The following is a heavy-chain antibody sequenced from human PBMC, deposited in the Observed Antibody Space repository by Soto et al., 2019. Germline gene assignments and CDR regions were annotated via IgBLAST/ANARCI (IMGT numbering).Heavy chain of an antibody. J-gene: IGHJ6*02. D-gene: IGHD1-7*01. CDR3: ARTAQTNWNYATYYYYYGMDV. V-gene: IGHV3-21*01. Sequence: PGGSLRLSCAASGFTFSSYSMNWVRQAPGKGLEWVSSISSSSSYIYYADSVKGRFTISRDNAKNSLYLQMNSLRSEDTAVYYCARTAQTNWNYATYYYYYGMDVWGQGTTVTVSS. CDR2: ISSSSSYI. CDR1: GFTFSSYS.